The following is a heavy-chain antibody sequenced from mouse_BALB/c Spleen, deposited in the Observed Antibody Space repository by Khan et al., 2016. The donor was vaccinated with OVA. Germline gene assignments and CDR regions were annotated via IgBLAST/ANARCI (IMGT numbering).Heavy chain of an antibody. CDR3: ARSGYGSLVY. V-gene: IGHV1-77*01. D-gene: IGHD1-1*01. CDR1: GYTFTDYV. J-gene: IGHJ2*01. Sequence: QVQLQQSGPEVVKPGASVKMSCKASGYTFTDYVINWVKQRTGQGLEWIGQIYPGSGTTHYNENFTGKATLTADKSSNTAYMQFSSLTSEDSAVXFCARSGYGSLVYWGLGTTLAVSS. CDR2: IYPGSGTT.